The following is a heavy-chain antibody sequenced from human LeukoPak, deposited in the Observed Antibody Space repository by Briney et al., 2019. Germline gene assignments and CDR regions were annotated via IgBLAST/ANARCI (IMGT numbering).Heavy chain of an antibody. D-gene: IGHD5-24*01. CDR1: GYSFVAYY. V-gene: IGHV5-51*01. J-gene: IGHJ4*02. CDR2: IYPRDSST. Sequence: GESLKISCKGSGYSFVAYYIAWVRQMPGKGLEWMGIIYPRDSSTRYSPSFQGQVTISADKSLNTAYLQWSSLKASDTAMYYCARYNRDGYNAMGAHDYWGQGTLVTVSS. CDR3: ARYNRDGYNAMGAHDY.